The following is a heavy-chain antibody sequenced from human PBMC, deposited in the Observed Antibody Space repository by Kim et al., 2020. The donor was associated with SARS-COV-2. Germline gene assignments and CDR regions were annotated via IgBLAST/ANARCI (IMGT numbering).Heavy chain of an antibody. J-gene: IGHJ4*02. D-gene: IGHD3-22*01. CDR3: ARQRAHDINYYDSSGYYYKWAFDY. V-gene: IGHV4-39*01. Sequence: SETLSLTCTVSGGSISSSSYYWGWIRQPPGKGLEWIGSIYYSGSTYYNPSLKSRVTISVDTSKNQFSLKLSSVTAADTAVYYCARQRAHDINYYDSSGYYYKWAFDYWGQGTLVTVSS. CDR2: IYYSGST. CDR1: GGSISSSSYY.